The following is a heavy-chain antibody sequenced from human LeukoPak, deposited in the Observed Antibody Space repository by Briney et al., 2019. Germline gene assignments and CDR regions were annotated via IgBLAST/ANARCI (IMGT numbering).Heavy chain of an antibody. CDR3: ARGRSSFFDY. CDR1: GGSVSSGSYY. D-gene: IGHD6-19*01. CDR2: IYYSGST. Sequence: SETLSLTCTVSGGSVSSGSYYWSWIRQPPGKGLEWIGYIYYSGSTNYNPSLKSRVTISVDTSKNQFSLKLSSVTAADTAAYYCARGRSSFFDYWGQGTLVTVSS. J-gene: IGHJ4*02. V-gene: IGHV4-61*01.